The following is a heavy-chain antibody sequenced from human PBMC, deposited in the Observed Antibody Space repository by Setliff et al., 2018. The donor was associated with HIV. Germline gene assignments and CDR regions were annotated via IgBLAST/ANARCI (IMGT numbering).Heavy chain of an antibody. D-gene: IGHD3-3*01. Sequence: PSETLSLTCTVSGASISSYYWSWIRQPPGKGLEWIGFIHYTGNTDYNPSLKSRVTISVDMSNNQFSLKVTSVTAADTAVYYCMRGRSITIFGVAYFDFWGQGTQVTVSS. CDR2: IHYTGNT. J-gene: IGHJ4*02. V-gene: IGHV4-59*08. CDR3: MRGRSITIFGVAYFDF. CDR1: GASISSYY.